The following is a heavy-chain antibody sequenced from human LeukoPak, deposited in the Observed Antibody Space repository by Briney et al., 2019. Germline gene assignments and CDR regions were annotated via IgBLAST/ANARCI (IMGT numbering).Heavy chain of an antibody. CDR1: GFTFSSYW. CDR2: IKSDGST. Sequence: GGSLSLSCAASGFTFSSYWMHWVRQAPGKGLVWVSRIKSDGSTNYADSVKGRFTISRDNAKNTVSLQMNSLRAEDTGVYYCARAPSEIGGYYPEYLRHWGQGTLVTVSS. D-gene: IGHD3-22*01. V-gene: IGHV3-74*01. CDR3: ARAPSEIGGYYPEYLRH. J-gene: IGHJ1*01.